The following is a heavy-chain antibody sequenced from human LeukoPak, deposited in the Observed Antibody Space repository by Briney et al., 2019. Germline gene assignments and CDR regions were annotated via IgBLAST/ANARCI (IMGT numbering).Heavy chain of an antibody. D-gene: IGHD1-26*01. CDR1: GGTFSSYA. V-gene: IGHV1-69*04. J-gene: IGHJ5*02. Sequence: GASVKVSCKASGGTFSSYAISWVRQAPGQGLEWMGRIIPILGIANYAQKFQGRVTITAGKSTSTAYMELSSLRSEDTAVYYCAREGGATQAVNWFDPWGQGTLVTVSS. CDR3: AREGGATQAVNWFDP. CDR2: IIPILGIA.